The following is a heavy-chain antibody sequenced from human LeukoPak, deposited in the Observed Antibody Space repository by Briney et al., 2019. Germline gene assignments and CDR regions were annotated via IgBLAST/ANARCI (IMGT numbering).Heavy chain of an antibody. CDR2: IIPIFGTA. J-gene: IGHJ4*02. CDR3: ARGLRYYYDSSGDRAADY. D-gene: IGHD3-22*01. CDR1: GGTFSCYA. Sequence: GASVKVSCKASGGTFSCYAISWVRQAPGQGLEWMGGIIPIFGTANYAQKFQGRVTITADESTSTAYMELSSLRSEDTAVYYCARGLRYYYDSSGDRAADYWGQGTLVTVSS. V-gene: IGHV1-69*13.